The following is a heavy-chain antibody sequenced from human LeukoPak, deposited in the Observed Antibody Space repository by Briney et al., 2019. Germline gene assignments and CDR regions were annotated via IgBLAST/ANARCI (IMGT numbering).Heavy chain of an antibody. V-gene: IGHV3-23*01. D-gene: IGHD2-15*01. J-gene: IGHJ3*02. Sequence: GGSLRLSCAASGFTFSSYAMSWVRQAPGKGLEWVSAISGSGGSTYYADSVKGRFTISRDNSKNTLYLQMNSLRAEDTAVYYCARDRGYCSGGSCYGAFDIWGQGTMVTVSS. CDR2: ISGSGGST. CDR3: ARDRGYCSGGSCYGAFDI. CDR1: GFTFSSYA.